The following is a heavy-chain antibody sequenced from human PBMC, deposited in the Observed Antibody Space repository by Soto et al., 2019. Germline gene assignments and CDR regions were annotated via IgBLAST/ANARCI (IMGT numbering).Heavy chain of an antibody. CDR3: ARLSHIFPVETYYYHSMDI. Sequence: LSLTCSVSGGSVDNYHWSWIRRPPGKGPEWVGYIHSSGYTNYNPSLRSRLTLSVDTSKNQFSLRVSPVTAADTAVYYCARLSHIFPVETYYYHSMDIWGHGITVTVSS. D-gene: IGHD3-9*01. CDR1: GGSVDNYH. CDR2: IHSSGYT. V-gene: IGHV4-59*02. J-gene: IGHJ6*02.